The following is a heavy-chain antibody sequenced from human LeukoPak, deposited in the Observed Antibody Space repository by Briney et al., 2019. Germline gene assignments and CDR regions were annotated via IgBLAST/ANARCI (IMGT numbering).Heavy chain of an antibody. D-gene: IGHD2-15*01. Sequence: ASVKVSGKASGYTFTSYAMHWVRQAPGQRLEWMGWINAGNGNAKYSQKFQGRVTITRDTSASTAYMELSSLRSEDTAVYYCARAVYCSGGSCYSGGYYYYGMDVWGQGTTVTVSS. CDR2: INAGNGNA. CDR3: ARAVYCSGGSCYSGGYYYYGMDV. CDR1: GYTFTSYA. J-gene: IGHJ6*02. V-gene: IGHV1-3*01.